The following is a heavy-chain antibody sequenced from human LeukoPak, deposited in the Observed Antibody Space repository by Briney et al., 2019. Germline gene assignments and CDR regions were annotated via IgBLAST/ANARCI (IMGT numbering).Heavy chain of an antibody. J-gene: IGHJ4*02. Sequence: SETLSLTCAASGGSISSSNWWRWVRDPPEKGLEWIGEIYHSGSTNYNPSLKSRVTISVDKSKNQFSLKLSSVTAADTGVYYCARGAMVRGVKFDYWGQGTLVTVSS. V-gene: IGHV4-4*02. CDR2: IYHSGST. D-gene: IGHD3-10*01. CDR3: ARGAMVRGVKFDY. CDR1: GGSISSSNW.